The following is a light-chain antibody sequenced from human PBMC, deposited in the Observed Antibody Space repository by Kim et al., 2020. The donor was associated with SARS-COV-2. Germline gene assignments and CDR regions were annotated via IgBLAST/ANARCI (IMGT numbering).Light chain of an antibody. CDR1: RLGDKF. CDR2: QDN. V-gene: IGLV3-1*01. CDR3: QAWDTTVL. Sequence: VSVSPGQTGSITCHGNRLGDKFASWYQQKPGQSPILVMYQDNRRTSGIPERFDGSNSGNTAALTISETHTVDVADYYCQAWDTTVLFGGGTQLTVL. J-gene: IGLJ2*01.